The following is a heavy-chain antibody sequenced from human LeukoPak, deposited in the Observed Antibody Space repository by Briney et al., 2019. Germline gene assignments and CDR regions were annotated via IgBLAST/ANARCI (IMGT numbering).Heavy chain of an antibody. J-gene: IGHJ5*02. D-gene: IGHD3-10*01. V-gene: IGHV3-30-3*01. CDR3: ARESGLFPFDP. CDR2: ISYDGSNK. CDR1: GFTFSSYA. Sequence: GGSLRLSCAASGFTFSSYAMHWVRQAPGKGLEWVAVISYDGSNKYYADSVKGRFTISRDNSKNTLYLQMNSLRAEDTAVYYCARESGLFPFDPWGQGTLVTVSS.